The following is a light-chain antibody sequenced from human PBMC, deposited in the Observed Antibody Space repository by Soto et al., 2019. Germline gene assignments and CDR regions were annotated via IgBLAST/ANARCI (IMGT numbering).Light chain of an antibody. J-gene: IGKJ1*01. CDR1: QSVSSN. CDR3: QQYNNWPGWA. CDR2: GAS. V-gene: IGKV3-15*01. Sequence: EIVMTQSPATLSVSPGERATLSCRARQSVSSNFAWYQQKPGQAPRLLIYGASTRATGIPARFSGSGSGTEFTLTISSLQSEDFAVYYCQQYNNWPGWAFGQGTKVEVK.